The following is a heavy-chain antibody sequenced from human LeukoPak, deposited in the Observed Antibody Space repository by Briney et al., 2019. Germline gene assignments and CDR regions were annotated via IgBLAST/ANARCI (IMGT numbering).Heavy chain of an antibody. Sequence: PGGSLRHSCAASGFTVSSNYMSWVRQAPGKGLEWVSVIYSGGSTYYADSVKGRFTISRDNSKNTLYLQMNSLRAEDTAVYYCARETMVRGVPYYWGQGTLVTVSS. CDR2: IYSGGST. V-gene: IGHV3-66*02. CDR1: GFTVSSNY. CDR3: ARETMVRGVPYY. D-gene: IGHD3-10*01. J-gene: IGHJ4*02.